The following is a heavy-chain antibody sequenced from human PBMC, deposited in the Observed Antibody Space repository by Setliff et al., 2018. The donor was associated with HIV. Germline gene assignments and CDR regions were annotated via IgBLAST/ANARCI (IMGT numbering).Heavy chain of an antibody. J-gene: IGHJ3*02. V-gene: IGHV4-61*01. CDR2: IYHTGSS. D-gene: IGHD3-22*01. Sequence: SETLSLTCTVSGGSVSSGSYYWSWIRQPPGKGLEWIGNIYHTGSSYYNPSLNDRATISLDTSKNQFSLKLSSVTAADPAMYYCARGRGRTFYYDSSGSRAFDIWGQGTMVTVSS. CDR3: ARGRGRTFYYDSSGSRAFDI. CDR1: GGSVSSGSYY.